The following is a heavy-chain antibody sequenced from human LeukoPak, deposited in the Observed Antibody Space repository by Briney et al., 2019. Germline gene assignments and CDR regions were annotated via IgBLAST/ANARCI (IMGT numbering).Heavy chain of an antibody. CDR2: LSHRGST. V-gene: IGHV4-38-2*02. Sequence: PSETLSLTCTVSGYSISSGYYWDWIRQPPGKGLEWIGTLSHRGSTYYNPSLRSRITISLDRSKQKFSLKLTSVTAADTAVYFCARGAEYYAIWRGYAGYSDYWGQGISVTVSS. CDR1: GYSISSGYY. CDR3: ARGAEYYAIWRGYAGYSDY. D-gene: IGHD3-3*01. J-gene: IGHJ4*02.